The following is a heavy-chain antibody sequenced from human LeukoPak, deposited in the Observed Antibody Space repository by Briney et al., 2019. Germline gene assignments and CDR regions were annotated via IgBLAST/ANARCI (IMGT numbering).Heavy chain of an antibody. J-gene: IGHJ4*02. CDR2: ISYGGSNK. CDR1: GFTFSSYW. V-gene: IGHV3-30*05. CDR3: ARASQKRRYFDY. Sequence: GGSLRLSCAASGFTFSSYWMHWVRQAPGKGLEWVAVISYGGSNKYYADSVKGRFTISRDNSKNTLYLQMNSLRAEGTAVYYCARASQKRRYFDYWGQGTLVTVSS. D-gene: IGHD6-25*01.